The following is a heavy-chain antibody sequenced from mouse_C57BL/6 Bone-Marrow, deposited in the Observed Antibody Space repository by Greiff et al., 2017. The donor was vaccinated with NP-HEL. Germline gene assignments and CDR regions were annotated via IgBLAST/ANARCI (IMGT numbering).Heavy chain of an antibody. CDR1: GYTFTSYG. Sequence: VMLVESGAELARPGASVKLSCKASGYTFTSYGISWVKQRTGQGLEWIGEIYPRSGNTYYNEKFKGKATLTADKSSSTAYMELRSLTSEDSAVYFCARRSIDYYGSSLFAYWGQGTLVTVSA. CDR2: IYPRSGNT. D-gene: IGHD1-1*01. J-gene: IGHJ3*01. V-gene: IGHV1-81*01. CDR3: ARRSIDYYGSSLFAY.